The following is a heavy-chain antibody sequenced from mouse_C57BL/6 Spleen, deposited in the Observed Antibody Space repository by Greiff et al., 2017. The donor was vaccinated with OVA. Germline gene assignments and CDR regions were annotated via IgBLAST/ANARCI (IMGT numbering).Heavy chain of an antibody. J-gene: IGHJ2*01. CDR2: IYPGSGST. CDR1: GYTFTSYW. V-gene: IGHV1-55*01. Sequence: QQPGAELVKPGASVKMSCKASGYTFTSYWITWVKQRPGQGLEWIGDIYPGSGSTNYNEKFKSKATLTVDTSSSTAYMQLSSLTSEDSAVYYCARGLRSSYYFDYWGQGTTLTVSS. D-gene: IGHD1-1*01. CDR3: ARGLRSSYYFDY.